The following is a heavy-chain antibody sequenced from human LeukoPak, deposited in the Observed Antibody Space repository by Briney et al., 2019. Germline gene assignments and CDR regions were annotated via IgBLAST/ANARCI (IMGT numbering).Heavy chain of an antibody. D-gene: IGHD4-17*01. Sequence: GASVKVSCKASGYTFTGYYMHWVRQAPGQGLEWMGWINPNSGGTNYAQKFQGRVTMTRDTSINTAYMELSRLRSDDTAVYYCARDPTVNTYHYYYMDVWGKGTTVTISS. CDR2: INPNSGGT. CDR1: GYTFTGYY. J-gene: IGHJ6*03. V-gene: IGHV1-2*02. CDR3: ARDPTVNTYHYYYMDV.